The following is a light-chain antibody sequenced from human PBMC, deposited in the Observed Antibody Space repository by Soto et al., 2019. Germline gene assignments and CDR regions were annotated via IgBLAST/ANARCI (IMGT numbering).Light chain of an antibody. CDR3: QQRTNWPRSFT. CDR1: QSVSSY. Sequence: EIVLTQSPATLSLSPGERATLSCRASQSVSSYLAWYQQKPGQAPRLLIYDTSNRASSIPARFSGSGSGTDFTLTISSLEPEDFAVYYCQQRTNWPRSFTFGPGTKVDIK. CDR2: DTS. V-gene: IGKV3-11*01. J-gene: IGKJ3*01.